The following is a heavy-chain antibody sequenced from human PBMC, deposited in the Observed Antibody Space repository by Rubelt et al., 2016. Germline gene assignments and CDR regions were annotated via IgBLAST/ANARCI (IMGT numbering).Heavy chain of an antibody. D-gene: IGHD6-19*01. CDR3: ATVDWLPTH. CDR2: INGDGSST. J-gene: IGHJ4*02. V-gene: IGHV3-74*01. CDR1: GFTFSSYS. Sequence: GSLRLSCEASGFTFSSYSMHWVRQDPGKGLVWVSRINGDGSSTSYADSVKGRFTISRDNAKNTLYLQMNSLRADDTAVYYCATVDWLPTHWGQGSLVTVSS.